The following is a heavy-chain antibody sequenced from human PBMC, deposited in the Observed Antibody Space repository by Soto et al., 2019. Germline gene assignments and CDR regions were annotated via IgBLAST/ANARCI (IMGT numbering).Heavy chain of an antibody. D-gene: IGHD5-12*01. CDR1: GYSFTSYW. CDR3: ARLTVRDGYNYVSWFDP. CDR2: IYPGDSDT. Sequence: GESLKISCNGSGYSFTSYWIGWVRQMPGKGLEWMGIIYPGDSDTRYSPSFQGQVTISADKSISTAYLQWSSLKASDTAMYYCARLTVRDGYNYVSWFDPWGQGTLVTVSS. V-gene: IGHV5-51*01. J-gene: IGHJ5*02.